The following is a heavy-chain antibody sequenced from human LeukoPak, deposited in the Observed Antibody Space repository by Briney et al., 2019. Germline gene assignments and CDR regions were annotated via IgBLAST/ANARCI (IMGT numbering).Heavy chain of an antibody. V-gene: IGHV1-2*02. CDR2: INPNSGGT. J-gene: IGHJ4*02. D-gene: IGHD6-6*01. CDR1: GYTFTGYY. CDR3: ARARVAARTFDY. Sequence: GASVTVSCKASGYTFTGYYMHWVRQAPGQGLEWMGWINPNSGGTNYAQKFQGRVTMTRDTSISTAYMELSRLRSDDTAVYYCARARVAARTFDYWGQGTLVTVSS.